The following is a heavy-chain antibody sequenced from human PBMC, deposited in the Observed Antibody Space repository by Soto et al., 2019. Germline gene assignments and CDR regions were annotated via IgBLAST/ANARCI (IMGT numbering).Heavy chain of an antibody. CDR2: SSNSGSFT. CDR1: GFTFSDHY. V-gene: IGHV3-11*06. CDR3: VRSGDNYNLLDY. J-gene: IGHJ4*02. D-gene: IGHD1-1*01. Sequence: PGGSLRLSCAASGFTFSDHYMRWIRQAPGKGLEWIGYSSNSGSFTRYADSVKGRFSISRDKEKNSLYLQMNSLRGDDTAIYYCVRSGDNYNLLDYWGQGTPVTVSS.